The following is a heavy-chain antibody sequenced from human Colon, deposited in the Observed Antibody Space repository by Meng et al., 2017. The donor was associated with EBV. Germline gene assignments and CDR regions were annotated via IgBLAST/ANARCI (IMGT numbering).Heavy chain of an antibody. D-gene: IGHD5-18*01. CDR1: GGSLTERTS. CDR3: ARWAFIDSYGFDH. Sequence: QLQLQESRPGLVEPSGTLSLTFAVSGGSLTERTSWIWVRQRPGKGLEGIGEIYHYGGTNYNPSLKSRVTISVDKSKNQISLKLTSVTAADTAVYYCARWAFIDSYGFDHWGQGTLVTVSS. J-gene: IGHJ4*02. V-gene: IGHV4-4*02. CDR2: IYHYGGT.